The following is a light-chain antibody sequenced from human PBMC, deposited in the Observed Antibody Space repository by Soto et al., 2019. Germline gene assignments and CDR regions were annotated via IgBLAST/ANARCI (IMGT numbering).Light chain of an antibody. CDR1: QNLGTLY. CDR3: QQYNSYPLT. V-gene: IGKV1-16*01. CDR2: AAS. J-gene: IGKJ4*01. Sequence: TQSPGTLSLSPGERGTLSCRASQNLGTLYLAWYQQKPGKVPKHLIYAASSLQSGVQSRFSGSGSGTDFTLTIRSLQPEECATYYCQQYNSYPLTVGGGTQVEIK.